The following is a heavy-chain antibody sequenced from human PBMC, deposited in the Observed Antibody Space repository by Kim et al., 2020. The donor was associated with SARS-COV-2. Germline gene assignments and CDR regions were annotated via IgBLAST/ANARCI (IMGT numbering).Heavy chain of an antibody. V-gene: IGHV3-30*18. CDR3: AKTRGYSYGSPFDY. Sequence: GGSLRLSCAASGFTFSSYGMHWVRQAPGKGLEWVAVISYDGSNNYYADSVKGRFTISRDNSKNTLYLQMNSLRAEDTAVYYCAKTRGYSYGSPFDYWGQGTLGTVSS. D-gene: IGHD5-18*01. J-gene: IGHJ4*02. CDR2: ISYDGSNN. CDR1: GFTFSSYG.